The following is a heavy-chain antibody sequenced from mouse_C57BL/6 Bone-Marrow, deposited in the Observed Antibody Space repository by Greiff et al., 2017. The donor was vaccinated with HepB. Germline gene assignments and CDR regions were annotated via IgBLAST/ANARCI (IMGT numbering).Heavy chain of an antibody. CDR1: GYTFTSYG. J-gene: IGHJ4*01. Sequence: QVHVKQSGAELARPGASVKLSCKASGYTFTSYGISWVKQSTGQGLEWIGEIYPRSGNTYYNEKFKGKATLTADKSSSTAYMELRSLTSEDSAVYFCARKSITTVVEDYYAMDYWGQGTSVTVSS. D-gene: IGHD1-1*01. V-gene: IGHV1-81*01. CDR2: IYPRSGNT. CDR3: ARKSITTVVEDYYAMDY.